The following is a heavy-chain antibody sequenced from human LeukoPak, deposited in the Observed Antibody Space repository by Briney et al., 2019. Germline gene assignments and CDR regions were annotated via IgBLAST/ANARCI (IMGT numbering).Heavy chain of an antibody. CDR2: IYYSGST. CDR3: AAYYYDSSDSHGMDV. J-gene: IGHJ6*02. D-gene: IGHD3-22*01. Sequence: SETLSLTCTVSGVSISSGAYYWNWIRHHPGKGLEWIGYIYYSGSTYYNPSLKSRVSISIDTSKNQFSLKLSSVTAADTAVYYCAAYYYDSSDSHGMDVWGQGTTVTVSS. V-gene: IGHV4-31*03. CDR1: GVSISSGAYY.